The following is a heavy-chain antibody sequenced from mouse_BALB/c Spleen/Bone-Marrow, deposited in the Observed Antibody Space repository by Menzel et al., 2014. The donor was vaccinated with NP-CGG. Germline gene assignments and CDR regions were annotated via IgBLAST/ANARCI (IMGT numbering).Heavy chain of an antibody. CDR3: TVPFGPGFDY. CDR2: IRLKSNNYAT. V-gene: IGHV6-6*02. CDR1: GFTFSNYW. Sequence: EVQRVESGGGLVQPGGSMKLSCVASGFTFSNYWMNWVRQSPEKGLEWVAEIRLKSNNYATHYAESVKGRFTISGDDSKSSVYLQMNNLRAEDTGIYYCTVPFGPGFDYWGQGTTLTVSS. J-gene: IGHJ2*01.